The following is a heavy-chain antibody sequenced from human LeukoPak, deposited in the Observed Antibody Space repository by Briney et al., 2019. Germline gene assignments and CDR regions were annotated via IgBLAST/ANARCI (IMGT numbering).Heavy chain of an antibody. CDR1: GFTFSSYA. V-gene: IGHV3-30*04. Sequence: GGSLRLSCAASGFTFSSYAMHWVRQAPGKGLEWVAVISYDGSSKYYADSVKGRFTISRDNSKNTLYLQMNSLRAEDTAVYYCARDTPDEGDPRAYYFDYWGQGTLVTVSS. CDR3: ARDTPDEGDPRAYYFDY. J-gene: IGHJ4*02. CDR2: ISYDGSSK. D-gene: IGHD2-21*02.